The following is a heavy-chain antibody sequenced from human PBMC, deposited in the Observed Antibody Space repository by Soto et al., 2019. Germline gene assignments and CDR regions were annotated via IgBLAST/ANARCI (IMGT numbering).Heavy chain of an antibody. CDR3: SRTIAAAGGRRYFDL. J-gene: IGHJ2*01. D-gene: IGHD6-13*01. V-gene: IGHV3-11*03. Sequence: GGSLRLSCTASGVTFSDYYMSWIRQAPGKGLEWVSYISSSSSYTNYADSVKGRFTISRDNAKNSLYLQMNSLRDEDTAVYHCSRTIAAAGGRRYFDLWGRGTLGTGSS. CDR1: GVTFSDYY. CDR2: ISSSSSYT.